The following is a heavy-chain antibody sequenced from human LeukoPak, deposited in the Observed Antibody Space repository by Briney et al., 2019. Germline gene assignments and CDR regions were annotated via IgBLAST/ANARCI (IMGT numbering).Heavy chain of an antibody. CDR3: ASLSTSYGMDV. V-gene: IGHV3-48*01. CDR2: ISSSSSTI. J-gene: IGHJ6*02. D-gene: IGHD2-2*01. Sequence: GSLRLSCAASGFTFSSYSMNWVRRAPGKGLEWVSYISSSSSTIYYADSVKGRFTISRDNAKNSLYLQMNSMRAEDTAVYYCASLSTSYGMDVWGQGTTVTVSS. CDR1: GFTFSSYS.